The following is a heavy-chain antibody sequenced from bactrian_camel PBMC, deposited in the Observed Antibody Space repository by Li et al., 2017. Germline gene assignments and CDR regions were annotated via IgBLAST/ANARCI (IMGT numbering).Heavy chain of an antibody. CDR1: GFASATFGHPC. D-gene: IGHD5*01. J-gene: IGHJ4*01. V-gene: IGHV3S1*01. Sequence: VQLVESGGGSAHAGGSLKLSCVASGFASATFGHPCMAWFRQAPGKGLEWVSTINGTGDRTYYGDSVKGRFAISRDNARSTLYLEMNSLKTEDTAVYFCAPGWATRDWGQGTQVTVS. CDR3: APGWATRD. CDR2: INGTGDRT.